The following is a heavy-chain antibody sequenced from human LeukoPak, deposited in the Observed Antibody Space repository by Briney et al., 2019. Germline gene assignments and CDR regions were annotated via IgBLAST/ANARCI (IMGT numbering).Heavy chain of an antibody. J-gene: IGHJ2*01. CDR1: GGSISSGSYY. D-gene: IGHD1-26*01. Sequence: PSQTLSLTCTVSGGSISSGSYYWSWIRQPAGKGLEWIGYIYYSGSTYYNPSLKSRVTISVDTSKNQFSLKLSSVTAADTAVYYCARDPGDSGDWYFDLWGRGTLVTVSS. CDR3: ARDPGDSGDWYFDL. CDR2: IYYSGST. V-gene: IGHV4-30-4*08.